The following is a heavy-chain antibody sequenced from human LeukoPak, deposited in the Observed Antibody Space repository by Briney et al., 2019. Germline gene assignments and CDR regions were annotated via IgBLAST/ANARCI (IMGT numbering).Heavy chain of an antibody. V-gene: IGHV3-23*01. Sequence: GGSLRLSCSASGFTFSSYAMSWVRQAPGKGLEWVSAISGSGGRTYYADSVKGRFTISRDNSMDTLYLQMNSLRADDTAVYYCAKGARWELPLDYWGQGTLVTVSS. CDR3: AKGARWELPLDY. J-gene: IGHJ4*02. D-gene: IGHD1-26*01. CDR2: ISGSGGRT. CDR1: GFTFSSYA.